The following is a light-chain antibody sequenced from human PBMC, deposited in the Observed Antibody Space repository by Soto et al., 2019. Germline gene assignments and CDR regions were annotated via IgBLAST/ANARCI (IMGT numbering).Light chain of an antibody. Sequence: EVVMTQSPATLSVSPGERATLSCRASQSVSNNLAWYQQKPGQAPRLLIYGASTRATGIPARFSGSGSVTEFTLTISSLQSEDFAVYYCQQYNNWWTFGQGTKVEIK. V-gene: IGKV3-15*01. CDR1: QSVSNN. J-gene: IGKJ1*01. CDR2: GAS. CDR3: QQYNNWWT.